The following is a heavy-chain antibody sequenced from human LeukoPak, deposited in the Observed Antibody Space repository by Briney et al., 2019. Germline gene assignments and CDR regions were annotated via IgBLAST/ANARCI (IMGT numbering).Heavy chain of an antibody. J-gene: IGHJ6*03. D-gene: IGHD2-2*02. Sequence: SETLSLTCAVYGGSFSGYYWSWIRQPPGKGLEWIGEINHSGSTNYNPSLKSRVTISVDTSKNQFSLKLSSVTAADTAVYYCARARGYCSSTSCYTPLKYMDVWGKGTTVTVSS. CDR3: ARARGYCSSTSCYTPLKYMDV. V-gene: IGHV4-34*01. CDR1: GGSFSGYY. CDR2: INHSGST.